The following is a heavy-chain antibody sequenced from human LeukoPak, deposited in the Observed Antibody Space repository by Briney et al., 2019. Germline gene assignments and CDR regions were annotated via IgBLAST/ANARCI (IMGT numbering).Heavy chain of an antibody. J-gene: IGHJ4*02. Sequence: ASVKVSCKASGYTFTSYYMHWVRQAPGQGLEWMGIIDPSGGSTSYAQKFQGRVTMTRDTSTSTVYMELSSLRSEDASVYYCARASIFGVVTPYYFDYWGQGTLVTVSS. CDR1: GYTFTSYY. D-gene: IGHD3-3*01. CDR2: IDPSGGST. V-gene: IGHV1-46*01. CDR3: ARASIFGVVTPYYFDY.